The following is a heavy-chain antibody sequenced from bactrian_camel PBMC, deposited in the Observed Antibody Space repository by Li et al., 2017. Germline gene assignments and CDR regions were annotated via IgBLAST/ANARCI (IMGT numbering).Heavy chain of an antibody. CDR3: NIRFRTSAGAPCFTL. D-gene: IGHD2*01. CDR1: ENINIRCS. CDR2: ISANGKL. V-gene: IGHV3S53*01. J-gene: IGHJ4*01. Sequence: HVQLVESGGGLVQPGGSLRLSCAVSENINIRCSMGWYRQAPGKERELVSSISANGKLDYADSVKGRFTISTDNAKNMGYLEMNSLKPKDTAMYYCNIRFRTSAGAPCFTLWGQGTQVTVS.